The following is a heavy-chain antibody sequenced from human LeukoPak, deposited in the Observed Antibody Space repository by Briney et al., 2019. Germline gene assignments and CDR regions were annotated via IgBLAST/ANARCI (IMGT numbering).Heavy chain of an antibody. CDR1: GGSISSYY. D-gene: IGHD3-22*01. Sequence: ETLSLTCTVSGGSISSYYWSWIRQPPGKGLEWIGYIYYSGSTNYNPSLKSRVTISVDTSKNQFSLKLSSVTAADTAVYYCARAYRHYYDSTDYSFDYWGREPWSPSP. V-gene: IGHV4-59*01. J-gene: IGHJ4*02. CDR2: IYYSGST. CDR3: ARAYRHYYDSTDYSFDY.